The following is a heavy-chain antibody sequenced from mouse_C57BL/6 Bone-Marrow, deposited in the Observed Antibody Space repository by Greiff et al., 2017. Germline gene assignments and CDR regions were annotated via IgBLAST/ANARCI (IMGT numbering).Heavy chain of an antibody. CDR1: GFSLTSYG. CDR2: IWCGGST. J-gene: IGHJ2*01. V-gene: IGHV2-2*01. Sequence: VQLQESGPGLVQPSQSMSITCTVSGFSLTSYGVHWVRQSPGKGLEWLGVIWCGGSTAYNAAFLSRMCISKDNSKSHVFFKMNSLQVDDAAIDYCATKGGFRRGYYFDYWGQGTTLTVSS. CDR3: ATKGGFRRGYYFDY.